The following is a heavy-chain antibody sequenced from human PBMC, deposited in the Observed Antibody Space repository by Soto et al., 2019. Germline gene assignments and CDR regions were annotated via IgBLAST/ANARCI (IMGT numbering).Heavy chain of an antibody. CDR1: GYTFTSYA. D-gene: IGHD2-15*01. V-gene: IGHV1-3*01. CDR3: AQDWWVS. CDR2: INAGNGNT. J-gene: IGHJ5*02. Sequence: ASVKVSCKASGYTFTSYAMHWVRQAPGQRLEWMGWINAGNGNTKYSQKFQGRVTITKNTVSLHMNSLKADDTAVYYCAQDWWVSWGQGTLVTVSS.